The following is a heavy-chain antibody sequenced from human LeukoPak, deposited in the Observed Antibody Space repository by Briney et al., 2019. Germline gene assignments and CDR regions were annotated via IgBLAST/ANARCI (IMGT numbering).Heavy chain of an antibody. D-gene: IGHD2-8*01. V-gene: IGHV1-2*02. CDR2: INPNSGGT. Sequence: ASVKVSCKASGYTFTGYYMHWVRQSPGQGLEWMGWINPNSGGTNYAQKFQGRVTMPRDTSISTAYMELSRLRSDDTAVYYCARCIRGIRLSSLPTPFGYWGQGTLVTVSS. CDR1: GYTFTGYY. J-gene: IGHJ4*02. CDR3: ARCIRGIRLSSLPTPFGY.